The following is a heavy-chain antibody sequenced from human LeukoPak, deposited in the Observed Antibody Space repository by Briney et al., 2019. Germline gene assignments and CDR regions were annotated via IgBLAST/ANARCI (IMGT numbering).Heavy chain of an antibody. V-gene: IGHV3-23*01. Sequence: GGSLRLSCIGSGFIFRKYVMSWVRQAPGKGLEWVSAITSSGATTYYADSVRGRFTISRDNAKSSLYLQMNSLRAEDTAVYYCARGVLGYGRNDAFDIWGQGTMVTVSS. CDR1: GFIFRKYV. CDR3: ARGVLGYGRNDAFDI. J-gene: IGHJ3*02. D-gene: IGHD4-23*01. CDR2: ITSSGATT.